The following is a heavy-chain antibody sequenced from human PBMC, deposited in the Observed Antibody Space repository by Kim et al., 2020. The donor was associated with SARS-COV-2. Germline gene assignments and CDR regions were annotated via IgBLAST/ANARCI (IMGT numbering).Heavy chain of an antibody. CDR2: IICDTSDT. D-gene: IGHD2-2*01. CDR3: AREGHCCSGSCNGFDY. J-gene: IGHJ5*01. CDR1: GFSFSDYT. V-gene: IGHV3-21*04. Sequence: GGSLRLSCAASGFSFSDYTMNWVRQAPGKGLEWVSSIICDTSDTFYVESVKGRFTVSRDNAKNSLHLQMNSLRVEDTAVYYCAREGHCCSGSCNGFDYGG.